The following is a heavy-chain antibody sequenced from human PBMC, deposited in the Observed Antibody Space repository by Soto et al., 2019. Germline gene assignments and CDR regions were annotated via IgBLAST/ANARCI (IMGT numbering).Heavy chain of an antibody. CDR3: ARDQVLYSSSSRLPPGPIDY. D-gene: IGHD6-6*01. V-gene: IGHV1-2*02. J-gene: IGHJ4*02. CDR1: GYTFSDYY. CDR2: INPNSGGT. Sequence: ASVKVSCKASGYTFSDYYMHWVRQAPGQGLEGMGWINPNSGGTNYAQKFQGRVTMTRDTSISTAYMELGGLSSVDTALYYCARDQVLYSSSSRLPPGPIDYWGQGTLVTVSS.